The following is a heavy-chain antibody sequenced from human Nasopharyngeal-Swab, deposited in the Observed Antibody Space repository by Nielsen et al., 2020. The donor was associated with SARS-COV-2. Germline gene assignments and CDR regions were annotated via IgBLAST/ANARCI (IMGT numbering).Heavy chain of an antibody. CDR3: AREGDSGAANYCAFDI. J-gene: IGHJ3*02. CDR2: ISFDGNYK. D-gene: IGHD4/OR15-4a*01. Sequence: GESLKISCAVSGFTFSNYGLHWVRRAPGKGLEWVAFISFDGNYKDFPDSVKGRFTISRDNSKNILYLQMNSLRAEDTAVYYCAREGDSGAANYCAFDIWGQGTMVTVSS. CDR1: GFTFSNYG. V-gene: IGHV3-30*03.